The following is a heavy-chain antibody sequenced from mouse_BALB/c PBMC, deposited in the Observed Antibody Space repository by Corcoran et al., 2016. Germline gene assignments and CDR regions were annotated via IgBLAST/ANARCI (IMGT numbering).Heavy chain of an antibody. CDR2: INPYNDGT. D-gene: IGHD2-1*01. CDR3: AREGNADAMDY. Sequence: EVKLQQSGPELVKPGASVKMSCKASGYTFTSSVMHWVKQKPGQGLEWIGYINPYNDGTKYNEKFKGKATLTSDKSSSTAYMELSSLTSEDSAVYDCAREGNADAMDYWGQGTSVTVSS. CDR1: GYTFTSSV. J-gene: IGHJ4*01. V-gene: IGHV1S136*01.